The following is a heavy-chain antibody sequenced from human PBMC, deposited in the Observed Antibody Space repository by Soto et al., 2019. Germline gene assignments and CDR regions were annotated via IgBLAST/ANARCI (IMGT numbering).Heavy chain of an antibody. CDR2: ISSGGDAI. D-gene: IGHD3-16*01. Sequence: QAQLVESGGGLVKPGGSLRLSCAASGFTLSDYHMNWIRQAPGKGLEWLSYISSGGDAIFYADSVKGRFTISKDNAQNTLYLQISGLRGEDTALYYCAKGAAFGSWGQGTLVTVSS. CDR3: AKGAAFGS. J-gene: IGHJ5*02. CDR1: GFTLSDYH. V-gene: IGHV3-11*01.